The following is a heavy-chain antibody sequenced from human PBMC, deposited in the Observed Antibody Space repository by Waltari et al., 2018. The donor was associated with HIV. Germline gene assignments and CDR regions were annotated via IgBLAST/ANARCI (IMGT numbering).Heavy chain of an antibody. CDR2: IYHSGST. V-gene: IGHV4-4*02. J-gene: IGHJ4*02. CDR1: GGSISSSNG. Sequence: QVQLQESGPGLVKPSGTLSLTCAVSGGSISSSNGWSWVRQPPGTGLEWIGEIYHSGSTNYNPSLKSRVTISVDKSKNQFSLKLSSVTAADTAVYYCASYYDSRDSTEGVRPGGDYWGQGTLVTVSS. D-gene: IGHD3-22*01. CDR3: ASYYDSRDSTEGVRPGGDY.